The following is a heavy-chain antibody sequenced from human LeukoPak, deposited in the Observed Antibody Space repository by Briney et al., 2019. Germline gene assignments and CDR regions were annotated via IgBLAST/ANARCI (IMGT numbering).Heavy chain of an antibody. CDR3: TTYRVGCGGTGCYSCFDY. J-gene: IGHJ4*02. V-gene: IGHV3-15*01. Sequence: PGGSLRLSCAASGFTSSNAWMNWVRQAPGKGLEWVGRIKSKTDGGTTDYAAPVKGRFTISRDDSKNTLYLQMNSLKTEDTAMYYCTTYRVGCGGTGCYSCFDYWGQGNLVTVSS. CDR1: GFTSSNAW. CDR2: IKSKTDGGTT. D-gene: IGHD2-2*01.